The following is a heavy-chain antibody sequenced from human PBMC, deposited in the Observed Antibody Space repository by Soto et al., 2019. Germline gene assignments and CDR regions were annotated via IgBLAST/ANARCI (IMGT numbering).Heavy chain of an antibody. CDR1: GFTFSTYS. Sequence: GGSLRLSCAASGFTFSTYSMNWVRQAPGNGPEWVAYITGFSGTKYYADSVKGRFTISRDNAKNSLYLQMNSLRDEDTAVYYCARDNGMAGSFDPCGQGTRVTVSS. CDR3: ARDNGMAGSFDP. J-gene: IGHJ5*02. CDR2: ITGFSGTK. D-gene: IGHD2-8*01. V-gene: IGHV3-48*02.